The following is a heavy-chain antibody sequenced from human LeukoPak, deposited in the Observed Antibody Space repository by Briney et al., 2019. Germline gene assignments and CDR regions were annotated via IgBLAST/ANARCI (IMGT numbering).Heavy chain of an antibody. CDR3: ARTMVRGVITIEIDYYYYYMDV. J-gene: IGHJ6*03. V-gene: IGHV1-2*02. CDR1: GYTFTGYY. Sequence: EASVKVSCKASGYTFTGYYMHWVRQAPGQGLEWMGWINPNSGGTNYAQKFQGRVTMTRDTSISTAYMELSRLRSDDTAVYYCARTMVRGVITIEIDYYYYYMDVWGKGTTVTVSS. D-gene: IGHD3-10*01. CDR2: INPNSGGT.